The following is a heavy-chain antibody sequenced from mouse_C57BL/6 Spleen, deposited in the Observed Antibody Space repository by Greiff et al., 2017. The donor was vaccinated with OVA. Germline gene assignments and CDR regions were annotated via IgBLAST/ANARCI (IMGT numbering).Heavy chain of an antibody. D-gene: IGHD1-1*01. CDR2: IDPGDGDT. CDR3: TTCDTTVWYFDF. Sequence: EVQLQQSGAELVRPGASVKLSCKASGFNFKGYYMNWVKQMPEQGLEWIGRIDPGDGDTDYAPKFKGKATMTADTSSNTAYMQLSSLTAENAAVYSCTTCDTTVWYFDFWGTGTTVTVSA. V-gene: IGHV14-1*01. CDR1: GFNFKGYY. J-gene: IGHJ1*03.